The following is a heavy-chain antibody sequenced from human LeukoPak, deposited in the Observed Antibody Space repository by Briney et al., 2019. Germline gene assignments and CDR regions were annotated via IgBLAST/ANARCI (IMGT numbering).Heavy chain of an antibody. V-gene: IGHV4-39*07. CDR1: GGSISSSSYY. Sequence: SETLSLTCTVSGGSISSSSYYWGWIRQPPGKGLEWIGSIYYSGSTYYNPSLKSRVTISVDTSKNQFSLKLSSVTAADTAVYYCARTQTDSSGYYSYYYYMDVWGKGTTVTVSS. CDR2: IYYSGST. J-gene: IGHJ6*03. D-gene: IGHD3-22*01. CDR3: ARTQTDSSGYYSYYYYMDV.